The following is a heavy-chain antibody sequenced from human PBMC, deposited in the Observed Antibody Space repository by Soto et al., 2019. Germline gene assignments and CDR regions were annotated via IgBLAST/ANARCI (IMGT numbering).Heavy chain of an antibody. CDR2: ISYDGSNK. CDR3: AKDGDGYNPPTDY. CDR1: GFTFSSYG. Sequence: PGGSLRLSCAASGFTFSSYGMHWVRQAPGKGLEWVAVISYDGSNKYYADSVKGRFTISRDNSTNTLYLQMNSLRAEDTAVYYCAKDGDGYNPPTDYWGQGTLVTVSS. D-gene: IGHD5-12*01. V-gene: IGHV3-30*18. J-gene: IGHJ4*02.